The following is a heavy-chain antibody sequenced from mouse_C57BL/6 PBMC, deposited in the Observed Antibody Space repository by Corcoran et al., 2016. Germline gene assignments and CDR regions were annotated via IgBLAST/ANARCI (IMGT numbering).Heavy chain of an antibody. D-gene: IGHD3-3*01. Sequence: QIQLVQSGPELKKPGETVKISCKASGYTFTTYGMSWVKQAPGKGLKWMGWINTYSGVPTYADDFKGRFAFSLETSASTAYLQINNLKNEDTATYFCARVGTSYAMDYWGQGTSVTVSS. CDR2: INTYSGVP. CDR3: ARVGTSYAMDY. J-gene: IGHJ4*01. CDR1: GYTFTTYG. V-gene: IGHV9-3*01.